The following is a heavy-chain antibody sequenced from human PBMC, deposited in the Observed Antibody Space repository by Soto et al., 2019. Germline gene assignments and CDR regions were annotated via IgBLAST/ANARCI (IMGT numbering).Heavy chain of an antibody. CDR1: GDTFSFYT. J-gene: IGHJ4*02. V-gene: IGHV1-69*02. CDR3: ATSYGSGSSPFDY. Sequence: QVQLVQSGAEVKKPGSSVKVSCKASGDTFSFYTLNWIRQAPGQGFEWVGRVNPILAMSSSAPQFQGRVSMFADKSTGTAYMELRSLRSDDPAVYYCATSYGSGSSPFDYWGQGTLVTVSS. CDR2: VNPILAMS. D-gene: IGHD3-10*01.